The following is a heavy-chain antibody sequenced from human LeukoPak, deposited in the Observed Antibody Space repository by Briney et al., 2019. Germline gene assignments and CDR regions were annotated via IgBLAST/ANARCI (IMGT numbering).Heavy chain of an antibody. D-gene: IGHD3-22*01. V-gene: IGHV1-18*01. J-gene: IGHJ4*02. CDR2: ISAYNGNT. Sequence: GASVKVSYKASGGTFSSYAISWVRQAPGQGLEWMGWISAYNGNTNYAQKLQGRVTMTTDTSTSTAYMELRSLRSDDTAVYYCARDLYYYDSSGIHWGQGTLVTVSS. CDR1: GGTFSSYA. CDR3: ARDLYYYDSSGIH.